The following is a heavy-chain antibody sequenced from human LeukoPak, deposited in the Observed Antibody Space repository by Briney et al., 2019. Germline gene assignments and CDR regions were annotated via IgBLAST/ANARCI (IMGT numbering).Heavy chain of an antibody. V-gene: IGHV4-34*01. Sequence: SEAVSLTCAVYGGSFSGYYWSWTRQPPGKGLEWIGEINHRGRTNYNPSLKSRVTMSVDTSKNQFSLKLNSVTAADTAVYYCARVDDYWSQGTLVTVSS. D-gene: IGHD3/OR15-3a*01. CDR3: ARVDDY. CDR1: GGSFSGYY. CDR2: INHRGRT. J-gene: IGHJ4*02.